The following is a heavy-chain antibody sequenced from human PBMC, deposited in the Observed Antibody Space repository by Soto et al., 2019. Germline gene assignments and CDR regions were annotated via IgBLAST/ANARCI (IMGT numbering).Heavy chain of an antibody. J-gene: IGHJ5*02. V-gene: IGHV3-23*04. CDR2: ISGSGGST. Sequence: VQLVESGGGVVQPGRSLRLSCAASGFTFTNYAMSWVRQAPGKGLEWVSVISGSGGSTNYADSVKGRFTISRDNSKNTLYLQMNSLRAEDTAIYYCAKPPESSCSYLPWGQGTLVTVSS. CDR1: GFTFTNYA. CDR3: AKPPESSCSYLP. D-gene: IGHD1-26*01.